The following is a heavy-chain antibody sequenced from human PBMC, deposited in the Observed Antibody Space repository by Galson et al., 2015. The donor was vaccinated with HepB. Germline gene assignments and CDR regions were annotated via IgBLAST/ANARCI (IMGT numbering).Heavy chain of an antibody. CDR1: GYTFTSYA. Sequence: SVKVSCKASGYTFTSYAMHWVRQAPGQRLEWMGWINAGNGNTKYSQKFQGRVTITRDTSASTAYMELSSLRSEDTAVYYCAREGYSGGRITGPEPAFDIWGQGTMVTVSS. D-gene: IGHD1-20*01. V-gene: IGHV1-3*01. CDR2: INAGNGNT. J-gene: IGHJ3*02. CDR3: AREGYSGGRITGPEPAFDI.